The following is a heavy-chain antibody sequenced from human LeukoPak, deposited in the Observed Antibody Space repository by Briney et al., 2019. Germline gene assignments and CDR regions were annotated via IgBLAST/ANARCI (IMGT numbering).Heavy chain of an antibody. CDR2: INPDSGGT. J-gene: IGHJ3*02. V-gene: IGHV1-2*02. CDR3: ARGPGRRWLQFRGIKNAFDI. Sequence: ASVKVSCKASGYTFTGYYMHWVRQAPGQGLEWMGWINPDSGGTNYAQNFQGRVTMTRDTSISTAYMELSSLRSEDTAVYYCARGPGRRWLQFRGIKNAFDIWGQGTMVTVSS. D-gene: IGHD5-24*01. CDR1: GYTFTGYY.